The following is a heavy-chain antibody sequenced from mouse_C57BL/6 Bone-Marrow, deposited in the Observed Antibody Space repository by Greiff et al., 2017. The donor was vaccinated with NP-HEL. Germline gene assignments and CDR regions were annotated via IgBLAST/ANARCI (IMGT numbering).Heavy chain of an antibody. D-gene: IGHD1-1*01. CDR3: ARNYYGSSHWYFDV. CDR2: ISSGSSTI. J-gene: IGHJ1*03. V-gene: IGHV5-17*01. CDR1: GFTFSDYG. Sequence: EVKLEESGGGLVKPGGSLKLSCAASGFTFSDYGMHWVRQAPEKGLEWVAYISSGSSTIYYAETVKGRFTISRDNAKNTLFLQMTSLRSEDTAMYYCARNYYGSSHWYFDVWGTGTTVTVSS.